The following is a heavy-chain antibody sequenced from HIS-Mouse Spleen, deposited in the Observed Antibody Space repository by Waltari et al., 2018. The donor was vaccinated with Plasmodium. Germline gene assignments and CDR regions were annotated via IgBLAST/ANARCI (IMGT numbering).Heavy chain of an antibody. J-gene: IGHJ3*02. CDR2: INPKSGGT. CDR3: ARWGVDAFDI. Sequence: QVQLVQSGAEVKKPGASVKVSCKASGYTFTGSYMHWVRQAPGQGLGWMGGINPKSGGTNYAQKFQCRVTMTRDTSISTAYMELSRLRSDDTAVYYCARWGVDAFDIWGQGTMVTVSS. V-gene: IGHV1-2*02. CDR1: GYTFTGSY. D-gene: IGHD3-16*01.